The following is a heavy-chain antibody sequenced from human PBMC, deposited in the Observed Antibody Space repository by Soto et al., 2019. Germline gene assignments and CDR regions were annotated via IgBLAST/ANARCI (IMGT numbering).Heavy chain of an antibody. V-gene: IGHV4-4*07. CDR1: GASISGFY. Sequence: QVQLQESGPGLVKPSETLSLTCTGSGASISGFYWSWIRKSAGKGLEWIGLIYATGTTDYNPSLKSRVMMSVDTSKKQFSLKLRSVAAADTAVYYCVRDGTKTLRDWFDPWGQGISVTVSS. CDR2: IYATGTT. D-gene: IGHD1-1*01. CDR3: VRDGTKTLRDWFDP. J-gene: IGHJ5*02.